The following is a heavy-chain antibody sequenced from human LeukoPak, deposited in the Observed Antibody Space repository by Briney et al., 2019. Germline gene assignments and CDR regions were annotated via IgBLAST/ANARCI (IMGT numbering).Heavy chain of an antibody. J-gene: IGHJ4*02. CDR1: GFTFSSYG. Sequence: PGGSPRLSCAASGFTFSSYGMHWVRQAPGKGLEWVAVIWYDGSNKYYADSVKGRFTISRDNSKNTLYLQMNSLRAEDTAVYYCARARGGSRYGDYFDYWGQGTLVTVSS. D-gene: IGHD4-17*01. CDR2: IWYDGSNK. CDR3: ARARGGSRYGDYFDY. V-gene: IGHV3-33*01.